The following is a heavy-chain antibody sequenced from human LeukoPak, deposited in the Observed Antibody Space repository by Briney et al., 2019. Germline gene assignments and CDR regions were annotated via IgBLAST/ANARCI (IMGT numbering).Heavy chain of an antibody. CDR2: IYTSGST. CDR1: GGSISSGSYY. D-gene: IGHD3-10*01. V-gene: IGHV4-61*02. CDR3: ARDYYYGSGSYSDY. J-gene: IGHJ4*02. Sequence: SQTLSLTCTVSGGSISSGSYYWSWIRQPAGKGLEWIGRIYTSGSTNYNPSLKSRVTISVDTSKNQFSLKLSSVTAADTAVYYCARDYYYGSGSYSDYWGQGTLVTVSS.